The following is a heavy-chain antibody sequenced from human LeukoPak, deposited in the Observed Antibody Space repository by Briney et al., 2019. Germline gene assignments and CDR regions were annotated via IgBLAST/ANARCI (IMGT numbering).Heavy chain of an antibody. Sequence: GGSLRLSCAASGFTFSSYWMHWVRQAPGKGLQWVSSISDSGSHISYADSVKGRFTISRDNTKNSLYLQMNSLRAEDTAVYYCARGGYSDGWSGNWFDPWGQGTLVTVSS. V-gene: IGHV3-21*01. D-gene: IGHD6-19*01. CDR1: GFTFSSYW. CDR2: ISDSGSHI. J-gene: IGHJ5*02. CDR3: ARGGYSDGWSGNWFDP.